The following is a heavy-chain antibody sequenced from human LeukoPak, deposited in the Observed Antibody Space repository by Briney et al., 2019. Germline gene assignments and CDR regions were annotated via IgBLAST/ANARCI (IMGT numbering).Heavy chain of an antibody. Sequence: NPGGSLRLSCTASGFTFGDYAMSWFRQAPGKGLEWVGFIRSKAYGGTTEYAASVKGRFTISRDDFKSIAYLQMNSLKTGDTAVYYCTRGRVGATVNWFDPWGQGTLVTVSS. CDR2: IRSKAYGGTT. V-gene: IGHV3-49*05. CDR1: GFTFGDYA. J-gene: IGHJ5*02. D-gene: IGHD1-26*01. CDR3: TRGRVGATVNWFDP.